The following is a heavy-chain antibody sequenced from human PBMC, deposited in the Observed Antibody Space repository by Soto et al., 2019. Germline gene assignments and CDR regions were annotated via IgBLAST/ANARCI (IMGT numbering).Heavy chain of an antibody. CDR3: ARLDYGDPRRDYYGMDV. Sequence: SETLSLTCTVSGGSISSSSYYWGWIRQPPGKGLEWIGSIYYSGSTYYNPSLKSPVTISVDTSKSQFSLKLSSVTAADTAVYYCARLDYGDPRRDYYGMDVWGQGTTVTVSS. D-gene: IGHD4-17*01. J-gene: IGHJ6*02. CDR2: IYYSGST. V-gene: IGHV4-39*01. CDR1: GGSISSSSYY.